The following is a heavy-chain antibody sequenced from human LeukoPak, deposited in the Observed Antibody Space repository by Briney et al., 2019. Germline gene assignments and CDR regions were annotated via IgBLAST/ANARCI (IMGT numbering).Heavy chain of an antibody. CDR3: ARDSPRILTGYYNSIDY. J-gene: IGHJ4*02. V-gene: IGHV1-24*01. D-gene: IGHD3-9*01. CDR2: FDPEDGET. CDR1: GYTLTELS. Sequence: ASVKVSCKVSGYTLTELSMHWVRQAPGKGLEWMGGFDPEDGETIYAQKFQGRVTMTEVTSTDTAYMELSSLRSDDTAVYYCARDSPRILTGYYNSIDYWGQGTLVTVSS.